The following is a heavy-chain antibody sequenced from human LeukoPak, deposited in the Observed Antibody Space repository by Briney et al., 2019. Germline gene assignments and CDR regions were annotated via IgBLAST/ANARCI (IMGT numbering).Heavy chain of an antibody. CDR2: FYDSGST. V-gene: IGHV4-39*01. Sequence: SETLSLTCTVSGGSISSSSYGWGWLRQPPGQGLEWIGNFYDSGSTNSNPSLRSRVTISVNTSKNQFSLKLTSVTAADTAVYFCARWNRVAGGGTGGFDYWGQGTLVTVSS. D-gene: IGHD6-19*01. CDR1: GGSISSSSYG. CDR3: ARWNRVAGGGTGGFDY. J-gene: IGHJ4*02.